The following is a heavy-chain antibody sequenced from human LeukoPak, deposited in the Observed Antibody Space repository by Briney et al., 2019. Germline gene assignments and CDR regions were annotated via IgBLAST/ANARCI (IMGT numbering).Heavy chain of an antibody. Sequence: SVKVSCKXSGGTFSSYAISWVLQAPGQGLEWMGRIIPIFGTANYAQKFQGRVTITTDESTSTAYMELSSLRSEDTAVYYCARERLRGSGLDYWGQGTLVTVSS. J-gene: IGHJ4*02. CDR3: ARERLRGSGLDY. CDR2: IIPIFGTA. D-gene: IGHD1-26*01. CDR1: GGTFSSYA. V-gene: IGHV1-69*05.